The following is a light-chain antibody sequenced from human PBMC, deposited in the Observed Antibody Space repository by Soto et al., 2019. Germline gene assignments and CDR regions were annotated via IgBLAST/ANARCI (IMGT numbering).Light chain of an antibody. J-gene: IGKJ1*01. CDR2: ATS. Sequence: IQMTQSPSPLSASVGARVTITCRASQGIRGDLGWYQQKPGKAPKLLISATSTLQSGVPSRFSGRGSGTNFTLTISSLQPEDFATYYCIQDFISPLTFGQGTKV. CDR3: IQDFISPLT. V-gene: IGKV1-6*01. CDR1: QGIRGD.